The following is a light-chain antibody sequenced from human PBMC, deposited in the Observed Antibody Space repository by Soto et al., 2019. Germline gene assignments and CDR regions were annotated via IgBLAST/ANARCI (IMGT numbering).Light chain of an antibody. CDR1: KLGQKY. Sequence: SYELTQPPSVSVSPGQTVSITCSGDKLGQKYANWYLQKSGQSPLLIIYQDNKRPSGIPERFSGSNSGNTATLTISGTQAMDEADYYCQAWDDSVVFGGGTKLTVL. J-gene: IGLJ2*01. CDR3: QAWDDSVV. CDR2: QDN. V-gene: IGLV3-1*01.